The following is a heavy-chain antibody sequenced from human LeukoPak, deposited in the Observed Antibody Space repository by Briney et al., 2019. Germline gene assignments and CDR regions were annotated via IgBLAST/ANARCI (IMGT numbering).Heavy chain of an antibody. D-gene: IGHD3-10*01. CDR1: GSSLSELF. CDR3: ARDATPMVRGVIDY. CDR2: FDSEDGET. Sequence: ASVKVSCKVSGSSLSELFIHWVRQAPGTGLEWMGGFDSEDGETVYAKKFQGRVTMTRNTSISTAYMELSSLRSEDTAVYYCARDATPMVRGVIDYWGQGTLVTVSS. J-gene: IGHJ4*02. V-gene: IGHV1-24*01.